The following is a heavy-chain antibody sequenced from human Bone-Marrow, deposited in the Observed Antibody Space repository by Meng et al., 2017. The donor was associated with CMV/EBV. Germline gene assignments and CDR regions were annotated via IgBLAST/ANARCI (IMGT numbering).Heavy chain of an antibody. Sequence: GGSLRLSCKGSGYSFSNYWIGWVRQMPGKGLEWMGIIYPGDSDTRYSPSFQGQVTISADKSISTAYLQWSSLKASDTAMYYCASDGVAVADGAFDIWGQGTMVTVSS. CDR3: ASDGVAVADGAFDI. J-gene: IGHJ3*02. CDR1: GYSFSNYW. CDR2: IYPGDSDT. D-gene: IGHD6-19*01. V-gene: IGHV5-51*01.